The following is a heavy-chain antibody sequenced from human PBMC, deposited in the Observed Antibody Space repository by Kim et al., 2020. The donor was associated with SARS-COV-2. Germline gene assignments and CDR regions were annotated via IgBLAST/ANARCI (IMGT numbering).Heavy chain of an antibody. D-gene: IGHD1-26*01. CDR1: GYSFTSYW. CDR2: IYPSDSYT. CDR3: ARRLRGSLTDIWFDP. Sequence: GESLKISCKGSGYSFTSYWISLVRQMPGKGLEWIARIYPSDSYTNYRPSFQGHVTISADKSISTAYLQWSSLKDSDTAIYYCARRLRGSLTDIWFDPWGQGTLVTVSS. V-gene: IGHV5-10-1*01. J-gene: IGHJ5*02.